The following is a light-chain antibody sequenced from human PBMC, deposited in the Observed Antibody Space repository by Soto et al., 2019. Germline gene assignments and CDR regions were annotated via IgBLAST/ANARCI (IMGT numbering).Light chain of an antibody. CDR3: QQYNDWPPMYT. CDR1: QNVNSN. J-gene: IGKJ2*01. V-gene: IGKV3-15*01. Sequence: EIVMTQPPATLSMSPGERATLSCRATQNVNSNLAWYQHRPGQAPSLLIYGASIRPTGIPARFSGSVSGKEFTLTIDSLQSEDFAVYFCQQYNDWPPMYTFGQGTKLEIK. CDR2: GAS.